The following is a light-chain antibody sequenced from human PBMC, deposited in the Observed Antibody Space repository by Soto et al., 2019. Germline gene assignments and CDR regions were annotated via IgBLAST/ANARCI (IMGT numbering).Light chain of an antibody. CDR2: SNN. V-gene: IGLV1-44*01. CDR3: ASWDDTLNDYV. J-gene: IGLJ1*01. CDR1: YSNVGANP. Sequence: QCARTQPPSSSGTPGQTVTISCSGSYSNVGANPVSWYQQVPGRAPQLLIYSNNQRPAGVPGRFSGSRSDTSASLSISGLQSADEVDYYCASWDDTLNDYVFGTGTKVTVL.